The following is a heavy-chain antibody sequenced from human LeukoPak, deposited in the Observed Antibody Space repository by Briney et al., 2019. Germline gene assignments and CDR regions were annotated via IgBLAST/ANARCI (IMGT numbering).Heavy chain of an antibody. D-gene: IGHD2-2*02. J-gene: IGHJ4*02. CDR1: GGSISSGDYY. CDR2: IYYSGST. V-gene: IGHV4-30-4*08. Sequence: SETLSLTCTVSGGSISSGDYYWSWIRQPPGKGLEWIGHIYYSGSTYHNPSLKSRVTISVDTSKNQFSLKLSSVTAADTAVYYCASSIVVVPAAIRRWGQGTLVTVSS. CDR3: ASSIVVVPAAIRR.